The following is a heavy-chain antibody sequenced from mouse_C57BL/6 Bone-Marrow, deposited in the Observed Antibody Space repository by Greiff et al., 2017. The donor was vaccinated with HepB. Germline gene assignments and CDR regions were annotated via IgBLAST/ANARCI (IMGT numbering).Heavy chain of an antibody. CDR3: ARQEEAWFAY. V-gene: IGHV5-6*01. Sequence: EVQGVESGGDLVKPGGSLKLSCAASGFTFSSYGMSWVRQTPDKRLEWVATISSGGSYTYYPDSVKGRFTISRDNAKNTLYLQMSSLKSEDTAMYYCARQEEAWFAYWGQGTLVTVSA. J-gene: IGHJ3*01. CDR1: GFTFSSYG. CDR2: ISSGGSYT.